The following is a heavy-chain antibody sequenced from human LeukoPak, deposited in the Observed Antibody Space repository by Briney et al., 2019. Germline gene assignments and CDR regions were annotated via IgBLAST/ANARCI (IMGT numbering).Heavy chain of an antibody. CDR2: ITGTADNT. D-gene: IGHD6-19*01. Sequence: GGSLRLSCAASGFTFSSYAMIWVRQGPGKGLEWVSAITGTADNTYYADSVKGRFSISRDNSKNTVYLQLNSLRAEDTAVCYCAKTRGWHYYFNYWGQGTLVTVSS. CDR1: GFTFSSYA. CDR3: AKTRGWHYYFNY. V-gene: IGHV3-23*01. J-gene: IGHJ4*02.